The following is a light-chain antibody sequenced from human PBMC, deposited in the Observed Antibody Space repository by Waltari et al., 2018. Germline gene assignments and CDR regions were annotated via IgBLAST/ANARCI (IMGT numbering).Light chain of an antibody. CDR3: QQYYTTPCT. Sequence: DIVLTTSPVSLALAPGEWDAISCRSSQSVLSSTNSNNYLAWYQQRPGQPPKLLFYWASTRVSGVPDRFDGSGSGTDFTLTISSLQAEDLAVYYCQQYYTTPCTFGQGTRLEIK. CDR1: QSVLSSTNSNNY. V-gene: IGKV4-1*01. J-gene: IGKJ2*02. CDR2: WAS.